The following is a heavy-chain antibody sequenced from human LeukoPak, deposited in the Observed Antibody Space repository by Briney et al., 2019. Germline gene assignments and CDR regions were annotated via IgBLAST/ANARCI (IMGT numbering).Heavy chain of an antibody. Sequence: SETLSLTCTVSGGSISSGDYYWSWIRQPPGKGLEWNGYIYYSGSTYYNPSLKSRVTISVDTSKNQFSLKLSSVTAADTAVYYCARVIIENAFDIWGQGTMVTVSS. CDR1: GGSISSGDYY. V-gene: IGHV4-30-4*08. CDR2: IYYSGST. J-gene: IGHJ3*02. CDR3: ARVIIENAFDI. D-gene: IGHD3-10*01.